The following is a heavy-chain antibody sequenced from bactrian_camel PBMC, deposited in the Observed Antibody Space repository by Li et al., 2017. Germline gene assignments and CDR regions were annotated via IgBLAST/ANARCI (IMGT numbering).Heavy chain of an antibody. V-gene: IGHV3S63*01. CDR3: AASIPSRSINVRAGPLSPIQYSH. D-gene: IGHD2*01. J-gene: IGHJ4*01. CDR1: GYLRSENC. Sequence: HVQLVESGGGSVQVGGSLRLSCTASGYLRSENCMAWFRQVPGKEREGVAAIYTGSGAPTASSSWYADSVKGRFIISQDNAKSTVSLQMNSLKPEDTAIYYCAASIPSRSINVRAGPLSPIQYSHWGQGTQVTVS. CDR2: IYTGSGAPTASSS.